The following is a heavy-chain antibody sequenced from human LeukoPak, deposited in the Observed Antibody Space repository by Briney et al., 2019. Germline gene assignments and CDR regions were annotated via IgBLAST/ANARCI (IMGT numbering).Heavy chain of an antibody. CDR2: INTNTGNP. CDR3: ARDRIRGYSGYGPFDY. Sequence: ASVKVSCKASGYTFTSYAMNWVRQAPGQGLEWMGWINTNTGNPTYAQGFTGRFVYSLDTSVSTAYLQISSLKAEDTAVYYCARDRIRGYSGYGPFDYWGQGTLVTVSS. CDR1: GYTFTSYA. J-gene: IGHJ4*02. V-gene: IGHV7-4-1*02. D-gene: IGHD5-12*01.